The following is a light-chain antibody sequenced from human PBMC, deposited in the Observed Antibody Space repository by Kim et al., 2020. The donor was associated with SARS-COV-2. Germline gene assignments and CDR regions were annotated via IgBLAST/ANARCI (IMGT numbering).Light chain of an antibody. CDR1: KLGDKY. CDR3: QAWDSSTAV. V-gene: IGLV3-1*01. CDR2: QDN. J-gene: IGLJ3*02. Sequence: VSPGQTASITCAGDKLGDKYACWYQQKPGQSPVLVIYQDNKRPSGSPRRFSGSNSGSTATLTISGTQTMDEADYYCQAWDSSTAVFGGGTQRTVL.